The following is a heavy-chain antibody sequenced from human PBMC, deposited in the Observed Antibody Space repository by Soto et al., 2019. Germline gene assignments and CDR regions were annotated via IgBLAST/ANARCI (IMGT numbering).Heavy chain of an antibody. CDR3: ARHQSSTYNGAFDI. CDR1: GGSIRSSNHY. V-gene: IGHV4-39*01. D-gene: IGHD2-8*01. CDR2: IYYTGNS. Sequence: SETLSLTCTVSGGSIRSSNHYWAWIRQPPGKGLEWIGNIYYTGNSYSNSSLRSRLTISVDTSKNQLSLKLTSVTAADTAMYYCARHQSSTYNGAFDIWGQGTMVT. J-gene: IGHJ3*02.